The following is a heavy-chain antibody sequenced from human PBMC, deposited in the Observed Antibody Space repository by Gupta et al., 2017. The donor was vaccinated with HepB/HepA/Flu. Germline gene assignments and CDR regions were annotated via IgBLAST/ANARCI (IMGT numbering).Heavy chain of an antibody. CDR1: GFTFGDFA. CDR2: IRSKAYGGTT. CDR3: TRVPLRFLEWLT. J-gene: IGHJ5*02. V-gene: IGHV3-49*04. D-gene: IGHD3-3*01. Sequence: EVQLVESGGGLVQPGRSLRLSCTASGFTFGDFAMSWVRQAPGKGLEWVGFIRSKAYGGTTEYAASVKGRFTISRDDSKSIAYLQMNSLKTEDTAVYYCTRVPLRFLEWLTWGQGTLVTVSS.